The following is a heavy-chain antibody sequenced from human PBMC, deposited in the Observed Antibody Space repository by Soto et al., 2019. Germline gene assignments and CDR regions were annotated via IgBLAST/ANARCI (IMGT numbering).Heavy chain of an antibody. Sequence: QVQLQQWGAGLLKPSETLSLTCAVYGGSFSGYYWSWIRQPPGKGLEWIGEINHSGSTNYNPSLKSRVSIPVATAKNPFSLKLSSVTAADTAVYYCAVGGYGDSTANGMDCWGQGTTVTVSS. CDR3: AVGGYGDSTANGMDC. CDR1: GGSFSGYY. CDR2: INHSGST. D-gene: IGHD4-17*01. J-gene: IGHJ6*02. V-gene: IGHV4-34*01.